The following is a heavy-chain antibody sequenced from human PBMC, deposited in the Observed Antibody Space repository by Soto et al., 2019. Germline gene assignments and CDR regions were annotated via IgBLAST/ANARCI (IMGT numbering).Heavy chain of an antibody. D-gene: IGHD4-17*01. Sequence: QLQLQESGSELVKPSQTLSLTCAVSGGSISSGGYSWSWIQQPPGKGLEWIEYIYHSGSTYYNPSLKSRVTIAVARSKNHFSLKLISVTAADTAVYYCASGMVTTLHYWGQGTLVTVSS. CDR1: GGSISSGGYS. V-gene: IGHV4-30-2*01. CDR2: IYHSGST. J-gene: IGHJ4*02. CDR3: ASGMVTTLHY.